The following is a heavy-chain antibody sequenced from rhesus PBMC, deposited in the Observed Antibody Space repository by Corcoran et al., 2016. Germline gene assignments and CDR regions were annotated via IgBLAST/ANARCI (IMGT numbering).Heavy chain of an antibody. CDR1: GGSIRSSYYY. J-gene: IGHJ5-1*01. CDR3: ARGPPFDV. Sequence: QVQLQESGPGLVKPSETLSLTCAVSGGSIRSSYYYWNWIRQAPGKGRGWIAYSSSSGSTSSNPSLKSRVTISRDTSKNEFSLKLSSVTAADTAVYYCARGPPFDVWGPGVLVTVSS. CDR2: SSSSGST. V-gene: IGHV4-122*02.